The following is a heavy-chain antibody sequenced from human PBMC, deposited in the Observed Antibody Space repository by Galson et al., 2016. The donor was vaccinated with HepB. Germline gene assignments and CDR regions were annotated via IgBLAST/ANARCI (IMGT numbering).Heavy chain of an antibody. V-gene: IGHV3-23*01. CDR2: ISSSADSI. D-gene: IGHD2-15*01. J-gene: IGHJ4*02. CDR3: ASILGYCRSGSCYRDY. CDR1: GFTFRIYS. Sequence: SLRLSCAASGFTFRIYSMSWVRQAPGKGMEWVSAISSSADSIYYADSVKGRFTISRDNSDNTLYLQMHGLRAEDTAVYYCASILGYCRSGSCYRDYWGQGTLVTVSS.